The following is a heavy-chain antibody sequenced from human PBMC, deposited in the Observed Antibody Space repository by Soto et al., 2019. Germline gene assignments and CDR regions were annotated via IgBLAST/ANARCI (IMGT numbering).Heavy chain of an antibody. CDR3: ARDGRYSGSYGGYYFDY. CDR1: GYTFTSYD. Sequence: QVQLVQSGAEVKKPGASVKVSCKASGYTFTSYDISWVRQAPGQGLEWMGWISANNGNANYAQNIQGRVTMTTDTSTSTAYMELRCVRSDDTAVYYCARDGRYSGSYGGYYFDYWGQGTLVTVSS. CDR2: ISANNGNA. J-gene: IGHJ4*02. D-gene: IGHD1-26*01. V-gene: IGHV1-18*01.